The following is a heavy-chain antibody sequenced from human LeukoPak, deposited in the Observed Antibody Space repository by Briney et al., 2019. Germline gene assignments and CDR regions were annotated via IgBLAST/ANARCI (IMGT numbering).Heavy chain of an antibody. J-gene: IGHJ4*02. CDR2: IYYSGST. D-gene: IGHD6-19*01. Sequence: SETLSLTCSVSGGSISSYYWSWIRQPPGKGLEWIGYIYYSGSTNYNPSLKSRVTISVDTSKNQFSLKLSSVTASDTAVYYCARSKGYSSGWYKFNYWGQGTLVTVSS. V-gene: IGHV4-59*01. CDR1: GGSISSYY. CDR3: ARSKGYSSGWYKFNY.